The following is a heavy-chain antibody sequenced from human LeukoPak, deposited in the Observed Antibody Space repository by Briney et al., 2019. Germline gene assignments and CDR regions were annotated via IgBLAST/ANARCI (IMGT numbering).Heavy chain of an antibody. CDR3: ARDPGAAVEMATIDY. J-gene: IGHJ4*02. D-gene: IGHD5-24*01. V-gene: IGHV3-53*01. CDR1: GFTVSTNF. Sequence: GGSLRLSCAGSGFTVSTNFMSWVRQAPGKGLEWVSTLYNDAFGSTTYYADSVTGRFTISRDNSQNTLFLQMSSLTAEDTAMYYCARDPGAAVEMATIDYWGQGTLVTVSS. CDR2: LYNDAFGSTT.